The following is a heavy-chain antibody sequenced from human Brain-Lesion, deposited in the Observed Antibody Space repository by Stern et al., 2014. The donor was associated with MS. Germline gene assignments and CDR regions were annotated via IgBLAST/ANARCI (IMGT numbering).Heavy chain of an antibody. CDR3: ARRGDSSSSGFDY. J-gene: IGHJ4*02. CDR1: GYRFTSNW. V-gene: IGHV5-51*01. Sequence: QLVQSGAEVKKPGESLKISCKGSGYRFTSNWIGWVRQMPGKGLEWMGIIWPGDSDTRYSPSFQGQVTISADKSISPAYLQWSSLQASDTAMYYCARRGDSSSSGFDYWGQGTLVIVSS. D-gene: IGHD6-6*01. CDR2: IWPGDSDT.